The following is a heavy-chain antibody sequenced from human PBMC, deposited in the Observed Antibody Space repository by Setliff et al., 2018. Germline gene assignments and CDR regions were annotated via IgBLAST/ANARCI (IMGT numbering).Heavy chain of an antibody. CDR2: ISDTAIGI. V-gene: IGHV3-23*01. J-gene: IGHJ4*02. Sequence: GGSLRLSCAASGFSFSSYAMSWVRQPPGKGLEWVSTISDTAIGIYYADSVRGRFTISRDNSKKTLYLQMNSLRAEDTAVYYCVKDVVGYSSTWPKRDYFDYWGQGTLVTVSS. D-gene: IGHD6-13*01. CDR1: GFSFSSYA. CDR3: VKDVVGYSSTWPKRDYFDY.